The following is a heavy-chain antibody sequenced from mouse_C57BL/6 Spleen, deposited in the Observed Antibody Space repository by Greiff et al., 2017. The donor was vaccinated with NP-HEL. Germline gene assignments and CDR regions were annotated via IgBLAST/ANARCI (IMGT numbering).Heavy chain of an antibody. V-gene: IGHV5-16*01. CDR2: INYDGSST. D-gene: IGHD2-3*01. Sequence: DVKLVESEGGLVQPGSSMKLSCTASGFTFSDYYMAWVRQVPEKGLEWVANINYDGSSTYYLDSLKSRFIISRDNAKNILYLQMSSLKSEDTATYYCARVDGYYHYFDYWGQGTTLTVSS. CDR3: ARVDGYYHYFDY. CDR1: GFTFSDYY. J-gene: IGHJ2*01.